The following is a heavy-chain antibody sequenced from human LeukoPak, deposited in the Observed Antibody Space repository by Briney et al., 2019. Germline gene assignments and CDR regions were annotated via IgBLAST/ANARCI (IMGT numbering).Heavy chain of an antibody. CDR1: GGSISSYY. D-gene: IGHD4-23*01. CDR3: ARDDYGGNSNY. Sequence: PSETLSLTCTVSGGSISSYYWSWIRQPPGKGLEWIGYIYYSGSTNYNPSLKSRVTISVDTSKNQFSLKLSSVTAADTAVYYCARDDYGGNSNYWGQGTLVTVSS. CDR2: IYYSGST. J-gene: IGHJ4*02. V-gene: IGHV4-59*01.